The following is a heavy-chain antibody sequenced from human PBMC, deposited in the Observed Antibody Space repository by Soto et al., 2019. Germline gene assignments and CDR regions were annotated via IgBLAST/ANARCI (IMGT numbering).Heavy chain of an antibody. CDR2: IHDSGST. CDR3: ARASAGSGKNNWFDP. J-gene: IGHJ5*02. Sequence: QVQLQESGPGLVKPSETLSLTCTVSGGSISTYYWSWIRQPPGKGLEWIGYIHDSGSTYYNPSLKSRVTMSLDTSRYHPSLQLNPVTAADPAVYYCARASAGSGKNNWFDPWGQGTLVIVSS. D-gene: IGHD3-10*01. CDR1: GGSISTYY. V-gene: IGHV4-59*01.